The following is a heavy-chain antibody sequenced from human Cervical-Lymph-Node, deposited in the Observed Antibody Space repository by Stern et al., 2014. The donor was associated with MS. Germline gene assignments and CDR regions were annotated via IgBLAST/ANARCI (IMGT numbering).Heavy chain of an antibody. CDR2: IIPTFDTP. Sequence: QMQLVQSGAEVKKPGSSVKVSCKASGGTFSSYEITWVRQAPGQGLEWMGGIIPTFDTPTYAQKFQDRVTISADESTNTAYLELNGLKSDGTAIYFCARAYTYYSNSAGYWGQGTLVTVSS. J-gene: IGHJ4*02. CDR1: GGTFSSYE. CDR3: ARAYTYYSNSAGY. D-gene: IGHD3-10*01. V-gene: IGHV1-69*01.